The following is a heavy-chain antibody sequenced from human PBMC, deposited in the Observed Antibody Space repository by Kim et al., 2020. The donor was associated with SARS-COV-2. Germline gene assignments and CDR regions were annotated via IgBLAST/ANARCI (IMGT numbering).Heavy chain of an antibody. J-gene: IGHJ4*02. CDR3: ARQYYDSSGYYWVPDY. CDR2: IYPGDSDT. CDR1: GYSFTSYW. V-gene: IGHV5-51*01. D-gene: IGHD3-22*01. Sequence: GESLKISCKGSGYSFTSYWIGWVRQMPGKGLEWMGIIYPGDSDTRYSPSFQGQVTISADKSISTAYLQWSSLKASDTAMYYCARQYYDSSGYYWVPDYWGQGTLVTVSS.